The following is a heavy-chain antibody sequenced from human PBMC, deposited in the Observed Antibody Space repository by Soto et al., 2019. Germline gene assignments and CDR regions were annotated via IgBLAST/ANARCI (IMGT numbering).Heavy chain of an antibody. Sequence: EVQLLESGGGLVQPGGSLRLSCAASGFTFSSYAMSWVRQAPGKGLEWVSAISGSGGSTYYADSVKGRFTISRDNSKNTLYLQMNSLRAEDMAVYYCAKDFSRRGGYGSGNIPLGGYWGQGTLVTVSS. CDR2: ISGSGGST. V-gene: IGHV3-23*01. J-gene: IGHJ4*02. CDR1: GFTFSSYA. D-gene: IGHD3-10*01. CDR3: AKDFSRRGGYGSGNIPLGGY.